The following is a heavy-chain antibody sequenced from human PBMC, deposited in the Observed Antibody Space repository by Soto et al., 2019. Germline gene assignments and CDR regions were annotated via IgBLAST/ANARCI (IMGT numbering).Heavy chain of an antibody. CDR1: GYTSTSYG. V-gene: IGHV1-18*01. CDR3: AREYCSGGSCYSVNAFDI. D-gene: IGHD2-15*01. J-gene: IGHJ3*02. Sequence: ASVKVSCKASGYTSTSYGISWVRQAPGQGLEWMGWISAYNGNTNYAQKLQGRVTMTTDTSTSTAYMELRSLRSDDTAVYYCAREYCSGGSCYSVNAFDIWGQGTMVTVSS. CDR2: ISAYNGNT.